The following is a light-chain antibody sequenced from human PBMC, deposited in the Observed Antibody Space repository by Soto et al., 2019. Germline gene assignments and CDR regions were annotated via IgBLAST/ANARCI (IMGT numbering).Light chain of an antibody. J-gene: IGKJ2*01. CDR2: KAS. Sequence: DIPMTQSPSTLSASVGDRVTITCRASQSISSWLAWYQQKPGKAPKLLIYKASSLETGVPSRFSGSGSGTEFTLTISSLQPDDFATYYCLQYSTYSFGQGTKREIK. V-gene: IGKV1-5*03. CDR1: QSISSW. CDR3: LQYSTYS.